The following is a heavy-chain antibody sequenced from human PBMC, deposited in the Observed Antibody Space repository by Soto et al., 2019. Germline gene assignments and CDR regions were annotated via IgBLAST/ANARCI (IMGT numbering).Heavy chain of an antibody. J-gene: IGHJ3*02. Sequence: SETLSLTCTVSGGSISSYYWSWIRQPPGKGLEWIGYIYYSGSTNYNPSLKSRVTISVDTSKNQFSLKLSSVTAADTAVYYCAREGSGWYDAFDIWGQGTMVTVSS. CDR3: AREGSGWYDAFDI. V-gene: IGHV4-59*01. D-gene: IGHD6-19*01. CDR1: GGSISSYY. CDR2: IYYSGST.